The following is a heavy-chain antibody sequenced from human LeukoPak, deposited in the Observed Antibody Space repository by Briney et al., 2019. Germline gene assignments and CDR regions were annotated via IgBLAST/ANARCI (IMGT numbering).Heavy chain of an antibody. CDR2: IIPIFTTA. CDR1: GGTFNNYV. V-gene: IGHV1-69*06. Sequence: SVKASCKASGGTFNNYVISWVRQAPGQGLEWVGGIIPIFTTANYAQKFQGGVAITADKSTNTAYMELSSLRSDDTAVYYCARAVQVTTGGLFDYWGQGTLVTVSS. D-gene: IGHD4-17*01. CDR3: ARAVQVTTGGLFDY. J-gene: IGHJ4*02.